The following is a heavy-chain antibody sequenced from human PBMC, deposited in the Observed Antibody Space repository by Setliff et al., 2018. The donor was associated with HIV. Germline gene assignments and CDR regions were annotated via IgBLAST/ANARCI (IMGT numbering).Heavy chain of an antibody. V-gene: IGHV4-61*02. CDR1: GGSISSDSYY. J-gene: IGHJ4*02. CDR3: AREGGLDYYDSSGHYSY. Sequence: SETLSLTCPVSGGSISSDSYYWSWIRQPAGKGLEWIGRIHTSGNTNYNPSLKSRVTISVDTSKNQFTLKLSSVTAADTAVYYCAREGGLDYYDSSGHYSYWGQGTLVTVSS. CDR2: IHTSGNT. D-gene: IGHD3-22*01.